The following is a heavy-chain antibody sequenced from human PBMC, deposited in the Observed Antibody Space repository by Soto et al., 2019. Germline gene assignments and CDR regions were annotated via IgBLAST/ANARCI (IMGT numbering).Heavy chain of an antibody. D-gene: IGHD3-10*01. CDR3: ARRRLLWFGELLSDFEY. CDR1: GYTFTSYD. Sequence: ASVKVSCKASGYTFTSYDINWVRQATGQGLEWMGWMNPNSGNTGYAQKFQGRVTMTTNTSTSTAYMELRSLRSEDTAVYYCARRRLLWFGELLSDFEYWGQGTLVTVSS. V-gene: IGHV1-8*01. CDR2: MNPNSGNT. J-gene: IGHJ4*02.